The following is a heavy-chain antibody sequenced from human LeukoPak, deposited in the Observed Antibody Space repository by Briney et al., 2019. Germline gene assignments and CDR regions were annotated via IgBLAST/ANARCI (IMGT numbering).Heavy chain of an antibody. CDR2: IYSGGNT. D-gene: IGHD4-17*01. CDR1: GFTLSSYE. CDR3: ARRAGEYSHPYDY. J-gene: IGHJ4*02. Sequence: PGGSLRLSCAASGFTLSSYEMNWVRQAPGKGLEWVSFIYSGGNTHYSDSVKGRFTISRDSSKNTLYLQMNSLRAEDTAVYYCARRAGEYSHPYDYWGQGTLVTVSS. V-gene: IGHV3-53*01.